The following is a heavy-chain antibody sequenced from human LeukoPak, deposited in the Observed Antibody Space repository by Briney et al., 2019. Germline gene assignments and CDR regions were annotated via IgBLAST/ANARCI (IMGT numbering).Heavy chain of an antibody. J-gene: IGHJ4*02. CDR3: TRGPAGYN. Sequence: GGSLRLSCAASGFTVSSNYMSWVRQAPGKGLEWVSVIYSGGSTDYADSVRGRFTISRDNLKNTLYLQMNSLRAEDTAVYYCTRGPAGYNWGQGTLVTFSS. CDR1: GFTVSSNY. V-gene: IGHV3-53*01. CDR2: IYSGGST. D-gene: IGHD1-1*01.